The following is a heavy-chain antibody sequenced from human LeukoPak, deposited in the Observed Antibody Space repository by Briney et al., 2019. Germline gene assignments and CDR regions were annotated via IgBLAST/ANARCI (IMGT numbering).Heavy chain of an antibody. V-gene: IGHV1-24*01. CDR1: GYTLTELS. D-gene: IGHD1-26*01. J-gene: IGHJ4*02. Sequence: ASVKVSCKVSGYTLTELSMHWVRQAPGKGLEWMGGFDPEDGETIYAQKFQGRVTMTEDTSTDTAYMELSSLRSEDTAVYYCATDRGYSGSYDYWGQGTLVTVSS. CDR2: FDPEDGET. CDR3: ATDRGYSGSYDY.